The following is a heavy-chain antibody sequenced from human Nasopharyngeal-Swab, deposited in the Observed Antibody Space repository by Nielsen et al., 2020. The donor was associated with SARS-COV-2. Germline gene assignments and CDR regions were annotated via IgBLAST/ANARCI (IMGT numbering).Heavy chain of an antibody. Sequence: SETLSLTCTVSGGSISSSSYYWGWIRQPPGKGLEWIGSIYYSGSTYYNPSLKSRVTISVDTSKNQFSLKLSSVTAADTAVYYCAREYSIFDYGSGRKYFDYWGQGTLVTVSS. CDR2: IYYSGST. J-gene: IGHJ4*02. D-gene: IGHD3-10*01. V-gene: IGHV4-39*02. CDR1: GGSISSSSYY. CDR3: AREYSIFDYGSGRKYFDY.